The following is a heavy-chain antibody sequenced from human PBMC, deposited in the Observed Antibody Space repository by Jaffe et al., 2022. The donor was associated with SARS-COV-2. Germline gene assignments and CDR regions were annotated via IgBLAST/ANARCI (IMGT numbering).Heavy chain of an antibody. CDR3: AREGGSLAVAGTDGYYFDY. D-gene: IGHD6-19*01. CDR1: GFTFSSYA. J-gene: IGHJ4*02. V-gene: IGHV3-30-3*01. Sequence: QVQLVESGGGVVQPGRSLRLSCAASGFTFSSYAMHWVRQAPGKGLEWVAVISYDGSNKYYADSVKGRFTISRDNSKNTLYLQMNSLRAEDTAVYYCAREGGSLAVAGTDGYYFDYWGQGTLVTVSS. CDR2: ISYDGSNK.